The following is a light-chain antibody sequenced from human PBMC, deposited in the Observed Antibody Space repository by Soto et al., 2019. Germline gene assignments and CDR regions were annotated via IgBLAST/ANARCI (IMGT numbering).Light chain of an antibody. Sequence: EIVLTQSPATLSLSPGEGATLSCRASQSVGTFFAWYQQKPGQAPRLLIYDASNRATGIPARFSGSGSGTDFTLTISSLEPEDFAVYYCQQCNSWPQWTFGQGTKVDIK. CDR2: DAS. CDR1: QSVGTF. J-gene: IGKJ1*01. V-gene: IGKV3-11*01. CDR3: QQCNSWPQWT.